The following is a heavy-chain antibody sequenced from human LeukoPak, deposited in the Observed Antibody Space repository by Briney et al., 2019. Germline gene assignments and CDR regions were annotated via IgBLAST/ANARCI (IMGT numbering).Heavy chain of an antibody. J-gene: IGHJ4*02. CDR3: ARGVGITIFGVVPDY. Sequence: ASLKASCKASGYTFTSYGISGVRQAPGQGLEWMGWISAYNGNTNYAQKLQGRVTMTTDTSTSTAYMELRSLRSDDTAVYYCARGVGITIFGVVPDYWGQGTLVTVSS. CDR1: GYTFTSYG. D-gene: IGHD3-3*01. V-gene: IGHV1-18*01. CDR2: ISAYNGNT.